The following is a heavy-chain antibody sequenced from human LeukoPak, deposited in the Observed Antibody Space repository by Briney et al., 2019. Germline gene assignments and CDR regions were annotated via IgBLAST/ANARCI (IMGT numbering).Heavy chain of an antibody. CDR3: ARDSDYSGNGNGDWFDP. D-gene: IGHD4-11*01. CDR1: GFSFTSFG. J-gene: IGHJ5*02. Sequence: ASVKVSCKASGFSFTSFGVTWVRQAPGQGLEWMGWISTYTGVTHYAEKLEDRVTMSIDTSTTTAYMELRSLRYDDTAVYYCARDSDYSGNGNGDWFDPWGQGTVVTVSS. V-gene: IGHV1-18*04. CDR2: ISTYTGVT.